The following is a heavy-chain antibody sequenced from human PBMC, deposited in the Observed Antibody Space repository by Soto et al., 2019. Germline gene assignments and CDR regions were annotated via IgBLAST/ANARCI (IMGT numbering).Heavy chain of an antibody. CDR2: IYYSGST. V-gene: IGHV4-59*01. CDR1: GGSISSYY. CDR3: ARYGSGSSVWFDP. Sequence: VQLQESGPGLVKPSETLSLTCTVSGGSISSYYWSWIRQPPGKGLEWIGYIYYSGSTNYNPSLKSRVTISVDTSKNQFSLKLSSVTAADTAVYYCARYGSGSSVWFDPWGQGTLVTVSS. J-gene: IGHJ5*02. D-gene: IGHD3-10*01.